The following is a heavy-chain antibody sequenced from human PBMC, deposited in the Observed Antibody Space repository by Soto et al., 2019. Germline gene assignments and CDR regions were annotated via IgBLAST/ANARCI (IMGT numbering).Heavy chain of an antibody. D-gene: IGHD3-3*01. Sequence: ASVKVSCKASRGTFSSYAISWVRQAPVQGLEWMGGIIPIFGTANYAQKFQGRVTITADESTSTAYMELSSLRSEDKAVYYCARDITIFGVVSGSGYYYGMDVWGQGTTVTVSS. V-gene: IGHV1-69*13. CDR1: RGTFSSYA. J-gene: IGHJ6*02. CDR3: ARDITIFGVVSGSGYYYGMDV. CDR2: IIPIFGTA.